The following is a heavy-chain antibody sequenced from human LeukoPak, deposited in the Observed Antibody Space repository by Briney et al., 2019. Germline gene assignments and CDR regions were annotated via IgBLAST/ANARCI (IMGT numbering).Heavy chain of an antibody. CDR3: AKDPAPSGVFDP. Sequence: GGSLRLSCAASGFTFSTYAMHWVRQAPGKGLEWVALISYDGSHKYYADSVKGRFTISRDNSKNTLYLQMNSLRAEDTAVYYCAKDPAPSGVFDPWGQGTLVTVSS. J-gene: IGHJ5*02. CDR1: GFTFSTYA. CDR2: ISYDGSHK. D-gene: IGHD2-8*01. V-gene: IGHV3-30-3*01.